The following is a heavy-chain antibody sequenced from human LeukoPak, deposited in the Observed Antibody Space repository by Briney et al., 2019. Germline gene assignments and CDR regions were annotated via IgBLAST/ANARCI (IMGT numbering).Heavy chain of an antibody. CDR3: TTDRVYSSFRYYYYMDV. CDR2: IKSKTDGGTT. D-gene: IGHD6-6*01. J-gene: IGHJ6*03. Sequence: GGSLRLSCAASGSTFSNAWMSWVRQAPGKGLEWVGRIKSKTDGGTTDYAAPVKGRFTISRDDSKNTLYLQMNSLKTEDTAVYYCTTDRVYSSFRYYYYMDVWGKGTTVTVSS. CDR1: GSTFSNAW. V-gene: IGHV3-15*01.